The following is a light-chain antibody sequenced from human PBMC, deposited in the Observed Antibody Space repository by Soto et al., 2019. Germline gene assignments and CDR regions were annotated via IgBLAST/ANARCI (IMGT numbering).Light chain of an antibody. Sequence: DIQMTQSPSTLSASVGDRVTITCRASQGSSSWLAWYQQKPGKAPKLLIYAASSLESGVPSRFSGSGSGTDFTLTINSLQPEDFATYYCQQADSFPLTFGGGTKVDIK. CDR2: AAS. V-gene: IGKV1-12*01. CDR3: QQADSFPLT. CDR1: QGSSSW. J-gene: IGKJ4*01.